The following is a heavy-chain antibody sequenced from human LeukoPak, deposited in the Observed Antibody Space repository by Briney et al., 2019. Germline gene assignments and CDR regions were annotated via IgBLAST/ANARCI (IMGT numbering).Heavy chain of an antibody. J-gene: IGHJ5*02. V-gene: IGHV3-48*01. Sequence: RPGGSLRLSCAASGFTFSSYNMNWVRQAPGKGLEWVSYISDSSTTIYYADSVKGRFTISRDNAKNSLYLQMNSLRAEDTAVYYCARLDCSSTSCYEWSWFDPWGQGTLVTVSS. CDR2: ISDSSTTI. CDR1: GFTFSSYN. D-gene: IGHD2-2*01. CDR3: ARLDCSSTSCYEWSWFDP.